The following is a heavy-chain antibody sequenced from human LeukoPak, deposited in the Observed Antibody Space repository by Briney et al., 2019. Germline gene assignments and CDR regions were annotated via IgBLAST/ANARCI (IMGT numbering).Heavy chain of an antibody. V-gene: IGHV3-11*04. Sequence: GGSLRLSCAASGFTFGDYSMTWIRQAPGKGLEWVSYISGSGSTIYYADSVKGRFTISRDNAKNSLYLQMNSLRAEDTAVYYCARAITMIVVVITKGNDAFDIWGQGTMVTVSS. CDR1: GFTFGDYS. D-gene: IGHD3-22*01. CDR2: ISGSGSTI. J-gene: IGHJ3*02. CDR3: ARAITMIVVVITKGNDAFDI.